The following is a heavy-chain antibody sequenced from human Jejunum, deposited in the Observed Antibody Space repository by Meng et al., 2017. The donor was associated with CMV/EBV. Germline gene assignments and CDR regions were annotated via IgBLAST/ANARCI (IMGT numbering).Heavy chain of an antibody. CDR1: GFTFISYW. J-gene: IGHJ4*02. V-gene: IGHV3-74*01. CDR2: IDTGGSRT. CDR3: ARDLGGGSGY. Sequence: LSCGASGFTFISYWVHWVSQVPGKGLVWVARIDTGGSRTDYADSAKGRFTISRDNVKNTLYLQMNSLRAEDTAVYYCARDLGGGSGYWGQGTLVTVSS. D-gene: IGHD3-16*01.